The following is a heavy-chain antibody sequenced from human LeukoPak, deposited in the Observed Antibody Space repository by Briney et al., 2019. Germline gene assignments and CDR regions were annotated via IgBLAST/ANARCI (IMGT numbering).Heavy chain of an antibody. D-gene: IGHD3-10*01. CDR3: ARVQLWFGELLGFFDY. V-gene: IGHV1-18*01. J-gene: IGHJ4*02. CDR1: GYTFTSYG. Sequence: GASVKVSCKASGYTFTSYGISWVRQAPGQGLEWMGWISAYNGNTNYAQKLQGRVTMTTDTSTSTAYMELRSLRPDDTAVYYCARVQLWFGELLGFFDYWGQGTLVTVSS. CDR2: ISAYNGNT.